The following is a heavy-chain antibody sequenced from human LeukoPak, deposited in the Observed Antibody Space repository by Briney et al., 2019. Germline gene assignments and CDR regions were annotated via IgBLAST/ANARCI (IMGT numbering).Heavy chain of an antibody. J-gene: IGHJ4*02. CDR2: ISSSSSTI. CDR3: ARKNYYDSSGYFDY. CDR1: GFTFSSYS. D-gene: IGHD3-22*01. Sequence: PGGSLRLSCAASGFTFSSYSMNWVRQAPGKGLEWVSYISSSSSTIYYADSVKGRFTISRDNAKNSLYLQMNSLRAEDTAVYYCARKNYYDSSGYFDYWGQGTLATVSS. V-gene: IGHV3-48*01.